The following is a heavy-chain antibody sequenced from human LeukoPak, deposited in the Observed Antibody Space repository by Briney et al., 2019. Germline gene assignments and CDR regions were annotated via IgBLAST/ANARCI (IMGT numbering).Heavy chain of an antibody. J-gene: IGHJ6*02. D-gene: IGHD3-10*01. CDR2: IRSKANSYAT. CDR1: GFTFSGSA. CDR3: TRQDITMVRGAHYYYGMDV. V-gene: IGHV3-73*01. Sequence: GGSLKLSCAASGFTFSGSAMHWVRQASGKGLEWVGRIRSKANSYATAYAASVKGRFTISRDDSKNTAYLQMNSLKTEGTAVYYCTRQDITMVRGAHYYYGMDVWGQGTTVTVSS.